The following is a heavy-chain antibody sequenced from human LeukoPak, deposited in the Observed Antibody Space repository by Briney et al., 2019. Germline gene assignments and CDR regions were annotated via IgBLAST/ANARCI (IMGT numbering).Heavy chain of an antibody. D-gene: IGHD3-3*01. CDR2: IKQDGSEK. V-gene: IGHV3-7*01. CDR3: ARGVRFLEWFWFDP. Sequence: GGSLRLSCVASGFTFSSYWMSWVRQAPGKGLEWVANIKQDGSEKYYVDSVKGRFTISRDNAKNSLYLQMNSLRAEDTAVYYCARGVRFLEWFWFDPWGQGTLVTVSS. J-gene: IGHJ5*02. CDR1: GFTFSSYW.